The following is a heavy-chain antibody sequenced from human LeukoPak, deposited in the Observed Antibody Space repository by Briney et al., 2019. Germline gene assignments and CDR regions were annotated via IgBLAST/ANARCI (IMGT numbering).Heavy chain of an antibody. CDR3: AREPADSSGYYYVSDYFDY. V-gene: IGHV1-2*02. Sequence: ASVKVSCKASGYTFTGYYLHWVRQAPGQGLEWMGWINPNSGGTYYSQKFQGRVTMTRDTSISTAYMEVSRLRSDDTAVYYCAREPADSSGYYYVSDYFDYWGQGTLVTVSS. D-gene: IGHD3-22*01. CDR1: GYTFTGYY. J-gene: IGHJ4*02. CDR2: INPNSGGT.